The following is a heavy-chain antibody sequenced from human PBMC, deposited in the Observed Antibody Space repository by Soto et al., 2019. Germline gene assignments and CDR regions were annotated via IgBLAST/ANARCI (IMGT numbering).Heavy chain of an antibody. CDR1: GYTFTSYG. CDR2: ISAYNGNT. J-gene: IGHJ4*02. D-gene: IGHD2-2*01. V-gene: IGHV1-18*01. CDR3: ARVPDHIVVVPATGTDY. Sequence: ASVKVSCKASGYTFTSYGISWVRQAPGQGLEWMGWISAYNGNTNYAQKLQGRVTMTTDTSTSTAYMELRSLRSDDTAVYYCARVPDHIVVVPATGTDYWGQGTLVTVSS.